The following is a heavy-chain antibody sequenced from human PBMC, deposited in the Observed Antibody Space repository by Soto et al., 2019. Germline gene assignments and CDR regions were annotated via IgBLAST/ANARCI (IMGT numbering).Heavy chain of an antibody. CDR3: ARAAGPAICGGVSNSFDY. CDR1: GGSISSGGYY. J-gene: IGHJ4*02. D-gene: IGHD3-3*01. V-gene: IGHV4-31*03. Sequence: QVQLQESGPGLVKPSQTLSLTCTVSGGSISSGGYYWSWIRQHTGKGLEGIGYIYYSGSTYSNPSLKSRVTISVDTSKNQFYLKLSYVTAADTAVYYCARAAGPAICGGVSNSFDYWGQGTLGTVSS. CDR2: IYYSGST.